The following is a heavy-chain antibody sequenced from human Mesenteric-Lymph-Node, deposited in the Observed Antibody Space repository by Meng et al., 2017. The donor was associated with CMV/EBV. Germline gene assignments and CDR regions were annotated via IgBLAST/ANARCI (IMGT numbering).Heavy chain of an antibody. D-gene: IGHD3-9*01. Sequence: QVPLQQWGAGLLKPSETLSVTCAVYGWSFSGYYWNWIRQSPEKGLEWIGEINHSGSTTYNPSFTSRIIISVDKSTNQISLNMSSVTAADTAVYYCARGSSYDILTGYFDYWGQGALVTVSS. V-gene: IGHV4-34*02. CDR3: ARGSSYDILTGYFDY. CDR1: GWSFSGYY. J-gene: IGHJ4*02. CDR2: INHSGST.